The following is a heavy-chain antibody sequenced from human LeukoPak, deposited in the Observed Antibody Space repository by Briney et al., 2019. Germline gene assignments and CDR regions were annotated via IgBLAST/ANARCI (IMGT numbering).Heavy chain of an antibody. Sequence: ASVKVSCKASGYTFTNHGISWVRQAPGQGLEWMGWINPNSGGTNYAQKFQGRVTMTRDTSISTAYMELSRLRSDDTAVYYCARGSGSYLDYWGQGTLVTVSS. J-gene: IGHJ4*02. V-gene: IGHV1-2*02. CDR3: ARGSGSYLDY. CDR2: INPNSGGT. CDR1: GYTFTNHG. D-gene: IGHD1-26*01.